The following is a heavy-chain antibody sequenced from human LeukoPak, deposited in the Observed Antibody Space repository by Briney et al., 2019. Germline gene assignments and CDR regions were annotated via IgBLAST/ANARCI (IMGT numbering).Heavy chain of an antibody. CDR1: GGSFSGYY. CDR3: ARGPRRYGSGGYYNY. D-gene: IGHD3-10*01. CDR2: INHSGST. V-gene: IGHV4-34*01. Sequence: SETLSLTCAVYGGSFSGYYWSWIRQPPGKGLEWIGGINHSGSTNYNPSLKSRVTISVDTSKNQFSLKLSSVTAADTAVYYCARGPRRYGSGGYYNYWGQGTLVTVSS. J-gene: IGHJ4*02.